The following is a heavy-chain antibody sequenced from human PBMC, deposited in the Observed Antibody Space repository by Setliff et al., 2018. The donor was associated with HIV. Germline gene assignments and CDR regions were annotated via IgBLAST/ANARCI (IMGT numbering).Heavy chain of an antibody. CDR2: IYTSGSA. CDR1: GVSISSGTYY. D-gene: IGHD3-10*01. Sequence: SETLSLTCTASGVSISSGTYYWSWIRQPAGKALEWIGRIYTSGSANSNPSLKSRVTISVDTSKNQFSLKLSSVTAADTAVYYCAREGRRYYGSGSPYFDYWGQGTLVTVSS. CDR3: AREGRRYYGSGSPYFDY. J-gene: IGHJ4*02. V-gene: IGHV4-61*02.